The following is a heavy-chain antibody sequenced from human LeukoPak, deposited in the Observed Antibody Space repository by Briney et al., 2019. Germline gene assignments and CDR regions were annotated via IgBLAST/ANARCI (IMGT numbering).Heavy chain of an antibody. CDR1: GFTFSSYA. V-gene: IGHV3-23*01. CDR2: ISGSGGST. CDR3: AKGSCSSTSCQIDY. Sequence: GGSLRLSCAASGFTFSSYAMSWVRQAPGKGLEWVSAISGSGGSTYYADSVEGRFTISRDNSKNTLYLQMNSLRAEDTAVYYCAKGSCSSTSCQIDYWGQGTLVTVSS. J-gene: IGHJ4*02. D-gene: IGHD2-2*01.